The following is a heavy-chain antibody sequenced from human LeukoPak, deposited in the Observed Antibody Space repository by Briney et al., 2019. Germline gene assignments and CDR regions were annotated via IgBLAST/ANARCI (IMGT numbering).Heavy chain of an antibody. D-gene: IGHD3-22*01. J-gene: IGHJ4*02. CDR2: MYYDGRNK. CDR3: AKVFPYYDSSGRYFDY. CDR1: GFTFSSYD. V-gene: IGHV3-33*06. Sequence: GGSLRLSCAASGFTFSSYDMHWVRQVPGKGLEWVAVMYYDGRNKYYADSVKGRFTISRDNSKNMLYLQMNSLRAEDTAVYYCAKVFPYYDSSGRYFDYWGQGTLVTVSP.